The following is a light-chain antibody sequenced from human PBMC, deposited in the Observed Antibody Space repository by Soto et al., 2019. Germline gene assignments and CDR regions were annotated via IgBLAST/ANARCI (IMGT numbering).Light chain of an antibody. CDR3: QKYDSAPWT. CDR1: QGISNY. Sequence: EIQMTQSPSSLSRSVGDRDTITCRASQGISNYLAWYQQKPGKVPKLLIYGASTLQSGVPSRLSGSGSGTDFTLIINSLQPEDVAAHYCQKYDSAPWTFGQGTKVEIK. V-gene: IGKV1-27*01. J-gene: IGKJ1*01. CDR2: GAS.